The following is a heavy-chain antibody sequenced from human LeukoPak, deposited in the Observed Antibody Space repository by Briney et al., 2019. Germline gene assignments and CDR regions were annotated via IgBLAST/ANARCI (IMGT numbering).Heavy chain of an antibody. V-gene: IGHV4-59*01. D-gene: IGHD3-16*01. Sequence: SETLSHTCTVSGGSISSYYWSWIRQPPGKGLEWIGYIYYSGSTNYNPSLKSRVTISVDTSKNQFSLKLSSVTAADTAVYYCAREGGLREYYFDYWGQGTLVTVSS. CDR2: IYYSGST. J-gene: IGHJ4*02. CDR1: GGSISSYY. CDR3: AREGGLREYYFDY.